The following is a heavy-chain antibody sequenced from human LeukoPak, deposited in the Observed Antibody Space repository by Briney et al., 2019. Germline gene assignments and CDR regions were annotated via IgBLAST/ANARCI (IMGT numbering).Heavy chain of an antibody. CDR1: GGSFSGYY. V-gene: IGHV4-34*01. Sequence: KPSETLSLTCAVYGGSFSGYYWSWIRQPPGKGLEWIGEINHSGSTYYNPSLKSRVTISVDTSKNQFSLKLSSVTAADTAVYYCARGLGYSSSWYPWFDPWGQGTLVTVSS. CDR3: ARGLGYSSSWYPWFDP. CDR2: INHSGST. J-gene: IGHJ5*02. D-gene: IGHD6-13*01.